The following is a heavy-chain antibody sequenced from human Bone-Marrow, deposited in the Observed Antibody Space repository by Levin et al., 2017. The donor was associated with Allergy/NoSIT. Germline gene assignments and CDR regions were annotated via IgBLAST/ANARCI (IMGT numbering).Heavy chain of an antibody. CDR3: AKDIGALRGVYFFGMDA. V-gene: IGHV3-9*01. CDR2: INWNSGSK. J-gene: IGHJ6*02. CDR1: GFTFEDYA. Sequence: PGGSLRLSCAASGFTFEDYAMHWVRQGPGKGLEWVSSINWNSGSKGYADSVKGRFTISRDNANNSLFLQMHTLRAEDTALYYCAKDIGALRGVYFFGMDAWGQGTTVTVSS. D-gene: IGHD3-16*01.